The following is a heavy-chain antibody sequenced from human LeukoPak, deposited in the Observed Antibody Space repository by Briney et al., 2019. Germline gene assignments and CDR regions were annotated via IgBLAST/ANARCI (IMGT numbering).Heavy chain of an antibody. V-gene: IGHV1-8*03. D-gene: IGHD2-21*02. J-gene: IGHJ4*02. CDR1: GYTFTNYH. CDR3: ARTTSMTASGYDY. CDR2: INPDTSDK. Sequence: ASVKVPCKASGYTFTNYHINWVRQAPGQGLEWMTWINPDTSDKDYARKFQDRVTITTDTSISTAYMELSSLSSEDTAVYFCARTTSMTASGYDYWGQGTLVTVSS.